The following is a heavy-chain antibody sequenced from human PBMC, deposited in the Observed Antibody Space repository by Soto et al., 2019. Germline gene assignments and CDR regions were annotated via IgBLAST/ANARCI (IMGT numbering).Heavy chain of an antibody. D-gene: IGHD4-4*01. CDR2: IWYDGSNK. CDR3: ARDRTVTTINLYYGMDV. Sequence: GGSLRLSCAAAGFTFSSYGMHWVRQAPGKGLEWVAVIWYDGSNKYYADSVKGRFTISRDNSKNTLYLQMNSLRAEDTAVYYCARDRTVTTINLYYGMDVWGQGTTVTVS. J-gene: IGHJ6*02. CDR1: GFTFSSYG. V-gene: IGHV3-33*01.